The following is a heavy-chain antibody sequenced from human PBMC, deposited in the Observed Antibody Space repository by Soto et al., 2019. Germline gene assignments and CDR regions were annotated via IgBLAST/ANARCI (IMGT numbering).Heavy chain of an antibody. CDR2: SIPLLGIA. V-gene: IGHV1-69*04. Sequence: QVQLVQSGAEVKKPGSSVKVSCKSSGGTFNLNWVRQAPGQGLEWMGRSIPLLGIANYAEAFQDRVTITTDKSTNTGYMELSGLTSDDTAVYFCAREFTANAFDLWGQGTKVTVSS. J-gene: IGHJ3*01. CDR3: AREFTANAFDL. CDR1: GGTFNL.